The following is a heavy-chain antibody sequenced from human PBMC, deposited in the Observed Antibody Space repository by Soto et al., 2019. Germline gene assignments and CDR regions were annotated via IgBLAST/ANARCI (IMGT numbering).Heavy chain of an antibody. V-gene: IGHV1-18*01. CDR1: GYTFTSYG. D-gene: IGHD2-15*01. Sequence: QVQLVQSGAEVKKPGASVKVSCKASGYTFTSYGISWVRQAPGQGLEWMGWISAYNGNTNYAQKLQGRVTMTTDTSTSTAYMELRSLRSDDTAVYYCAREGPGYCSGGSCQRGWFDPWGQGTLVTVSS. CDR2: ISAYNGNT. J-gene: IGHJ5*02. CDR3: AREGPGYCSGGSCQRGWFDP.